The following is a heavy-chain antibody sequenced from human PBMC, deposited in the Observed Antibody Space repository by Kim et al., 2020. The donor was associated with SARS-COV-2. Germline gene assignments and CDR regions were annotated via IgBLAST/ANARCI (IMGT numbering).Heavy chain of an antibody. V-gene: IGHV3-30*18. CDR3: AKRVDASGWYGLDY. J-gene: IGHJ4*02. Sequence: GGSLRLSCAASGFSFSTYGMHWVRQPPGKGLEWVALISGDGTRTYYADSVKGRFTISRDNSGNMLSLQMSTLGPEDTAVYYCAKRVDASGWYGLDYWGQGTLGTVSS. CDR1: GFSFSTYG. CDR2: ISGDGTRT. D-gene: IGHD6-19*01.